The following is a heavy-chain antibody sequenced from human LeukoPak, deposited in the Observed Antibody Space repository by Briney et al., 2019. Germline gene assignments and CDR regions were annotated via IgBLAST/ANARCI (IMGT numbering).Heavy chain of an antibody. CDR1: GFTFSSYS. Sequence: PGGSLRLSCAASGFTFSSYSMNWVRQAPGKGLEWVSYISSSGSTIYYADSVKGRFTISRDNAKNSLYLQMNSLRAEDTAVYSCARPVKGFNYGMDVWGQGTTVTVSS. J-gene: IGHJ6*02. CDR2: ISSSGSTI. CDR3: ARPVKGFNYGMDV. V-gene: IGHV3-48*04.